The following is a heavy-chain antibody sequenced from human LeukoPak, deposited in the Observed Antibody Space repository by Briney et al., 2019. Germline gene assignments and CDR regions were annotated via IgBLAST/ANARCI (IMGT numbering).Heavy chain of an antibody. CDR1: GGSFSGYY. CDR2: INHSGST. CDR3: ARGVAVASLDY. D-gene: IGHD6-19*01. J-gene: IGHJ4*02. Sequence: SETLSLTCAVYGGSFSGYYWSWIRRPPGKGLEWIGEINHSGSTNYNPSLKSRVTISVDTSKNQFSLKLSSVTAADTAVYYCARGVAVASLDYWGQGTLVTVSS. V-gene: IGHV4-34*01.